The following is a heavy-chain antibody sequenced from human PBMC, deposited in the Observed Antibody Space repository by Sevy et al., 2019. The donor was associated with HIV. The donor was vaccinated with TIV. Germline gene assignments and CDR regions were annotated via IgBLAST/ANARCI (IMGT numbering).Heavy chain of an antibody. CDR2: INPNSGGT. CDR3: ATDDRPIYGYGY. V-gene: IGHV1-2*02. Sequence: ASVKVSCKASGYTFTGYSMHWVRQAPGEGLEWMGRINPNSGGTNYAQKFQGRVTMTRDTSISTAYMELSRLRSDDTAVYYCATDDRPIYGYGYWGQGTLVTVSS. D-gene: IGHD5-18*01. J-gene: IGHJ4*02. CDR1: GYTFTGYS.